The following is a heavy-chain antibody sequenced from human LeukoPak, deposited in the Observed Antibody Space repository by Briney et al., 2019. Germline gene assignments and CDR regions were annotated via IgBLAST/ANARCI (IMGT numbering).Heavy chain of an antibody. D-gene: IGHD1-26*01. CDR2: IYYSGTT. J-gene: IGHJ4*02. Sequence: SETLSLTCTVSGGSISTYYWSWIRQPPGKGLEWIGYIYYSGTTNYNPSLKSRVTISVDTSKNQFSLKLSSVTAADTAVYYCARRYSASYLFDSWGQGTLVTVSS. CDR3: ARRYSASYLFDS. V-gene: IGHV4-59*08. CDR1: GGSISTYY.